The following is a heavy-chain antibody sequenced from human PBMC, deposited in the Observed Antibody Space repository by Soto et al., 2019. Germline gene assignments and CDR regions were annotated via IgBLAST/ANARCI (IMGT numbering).Heavy chain of an antibody. Sequence: PGGSLRLSCAASGFTFSSYDMHWVRQATGKGLEWVSAIGTAGDTYYPGSVKGRFTISRENAKNSLYLQMNSLRAGDTAVYYCGRGGYSSSSGYYYYGMDVWGQGTTVTVSS. J-gene: IGHJ6*02. CDR3: GRGGYSSSSGYYYYGMDV. D-gene: IGHD6-6*01. CDR2: IGTAGDT. CDR1: GFTFSSYD. V-gene: IGHV3-13*01.